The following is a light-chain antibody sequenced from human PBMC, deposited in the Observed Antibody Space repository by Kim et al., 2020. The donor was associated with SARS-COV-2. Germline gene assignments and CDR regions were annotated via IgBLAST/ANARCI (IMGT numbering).Light chain of an antibody. CDR3: QQYGGSPIYT. CDR1: QSVSSGY. Sequence: FPGERAPAACRARQSVSSGYLTWYQQKPGQAPRLLIYGASSRATGIQDRFSGSGSGTDFTLTISRLEPEDFAVYYCQQYGGSPIYTFGQGTKLEI. V-gene: IGKV3-20*01. J-gene: IGKJ2*01. CDR2: GAS.